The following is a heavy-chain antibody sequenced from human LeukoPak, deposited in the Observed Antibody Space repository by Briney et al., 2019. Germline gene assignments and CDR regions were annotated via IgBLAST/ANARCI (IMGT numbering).Heavy chain of an antibody. CDR2: IIPIFGTA. CDR1: GGTFSSYA. CDR3: AGALHDSGAFDI. Sequence: SVKVSCKASGGTFSSYAISWVRQAPGQGLEWMGGIIPIFGTANYAQKFQSRVTITTDESTSTAYMELSSLRSEDTAVYYCAGALHDSGAFDIWGQGTMVTVSS. D-gene: IGHD4-17*01. J-gene: IGHJ3*02. V-gene: IGHV1-69*05.